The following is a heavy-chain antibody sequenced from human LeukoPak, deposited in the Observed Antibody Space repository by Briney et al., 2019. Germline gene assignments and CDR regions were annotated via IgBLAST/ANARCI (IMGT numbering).Heavy chain of an antibody. CDR3: ARGYYDRSGSSNPFDS. V-gene: IGHV4-59*01. D-gene: IGHD3-22*01. J-gene: IGHJ4*02. CDR1: GDSISSSY. Sequence: SETLSHTCTVSGDSISSSYWSWIRQPPGKRLEWVGYVHYTGKTNYNPSLNNRATISVDMSKNQFSLTLTSVTLADTAVYYCARGYYDRSGSSNPFDSWGQGTLVTVSS. CDR2: VHYTGKT.